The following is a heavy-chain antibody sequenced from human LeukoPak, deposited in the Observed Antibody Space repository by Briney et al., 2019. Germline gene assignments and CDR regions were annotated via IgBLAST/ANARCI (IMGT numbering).Heavy chain of an antibody. J-gene: IGHJ4*02. V-gene: IGHV4-39*07. CDR1: GGSISSSSYY. CDR2: IYYSGST. CDR3: ASYSGYDGRADY. Sequence: SETLSLTCTVSGGSISSSSYYWGWIRQPPGKGLEWIGSIYYSGSTYYNPSLKSRVTISVDTSKNQFSLKLSSVTAADTAFYYCASYSGYDGRADYWGQGILVTVSS. D-gene: IGHD5-12*01.